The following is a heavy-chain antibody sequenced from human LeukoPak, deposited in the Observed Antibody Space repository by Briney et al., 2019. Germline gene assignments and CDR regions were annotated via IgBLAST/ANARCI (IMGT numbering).Heavy chain of an antibody. CDR3: ASEGYSSGYNEY. Sequence: GGSLRLSCAASVFTFSSYWMHWVRQAPGKGLVWVSRINSDGSSTSYADSVKGRFTISRDNAKNTLYLQMNSLRAEDTAVYYCASEGYSSGYNEYCGQGTLVTVSS. D-gene: IGHD3-22*01. CDR2: INSDGSST. CDR1: VFTFSSYW. J-gene: IGHJ4*02. V-gene: IGHV3-74*01.